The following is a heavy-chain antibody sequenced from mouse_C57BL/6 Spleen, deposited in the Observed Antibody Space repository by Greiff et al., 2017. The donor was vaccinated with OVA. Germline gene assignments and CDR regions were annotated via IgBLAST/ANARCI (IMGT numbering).Heavy chain of an antibody. J-gene: IGHJ2*01. V-gene: IGHV1-69*01. CDR3: ARWDWFY. CDR1: GYTFTSYW. Sequence: QVQLQQPGAELVMPGASVKLSCKASGYTFTSYWMHWVKQRPGQGLEWIGEIDPSDSYTNYNQKFKGKSTLTVDKSSSTSYMHLSSLTSEDSAIYYCARWDWFYWGQGTTLTVSS. CDR2: IDPSDSYT. D-gene: IGHD4-1*01.